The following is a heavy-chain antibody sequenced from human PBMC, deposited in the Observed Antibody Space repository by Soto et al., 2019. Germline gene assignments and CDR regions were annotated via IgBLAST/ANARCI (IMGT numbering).Heavy chain of an antibody. D-gene: IGHD3-10*01. J-gene: IGHJ6*02. V-gene: IGHV1-2*04. Sequence: ASVKVSCKASGYTFTGYYMHWVRQAPGQGLEWMGWINPNSGGTNYAQKFQGWVTMTRDTSISTAYMELSRLRSDDTAMYYCARAPRGDGSGSYYNDLSGMDVWGQGTTVTVSS. CDR2: INPNSGGT. CDR3: ARAPRGDGSGSYYNDLSGMDV. CDR1: GYTFTGYY.